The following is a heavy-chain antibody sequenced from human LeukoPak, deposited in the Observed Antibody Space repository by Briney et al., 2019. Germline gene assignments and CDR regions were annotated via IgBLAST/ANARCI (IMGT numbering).Heavy chain of an antibody. CDR2: INWNVGST. CDR3: ASIRYCSSTSCYRDYYYMDV. Sequence: GGSLRLSCAASGFTFDNDGMSWVRQAPGPGLGWVSGINWNVGSTGYADSVKGRFTISRDNAKNSLYLQMNSLRAEDTALYYCASIRYCSSTSCYRDYYYMDVWGKGTTVTVSS. D-gene: IGHD2-2*01. V-gene: IGHV3-20*04. J-gene: IGHJ6*03. CDR1: GFTFDNDG.